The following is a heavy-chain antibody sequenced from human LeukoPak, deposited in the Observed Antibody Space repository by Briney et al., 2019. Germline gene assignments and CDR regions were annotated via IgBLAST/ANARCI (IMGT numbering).Heavy chain of an antibody. CDR2: ISGGGDGT. V-gene: IGHV3-23*01. D-gene: IGHD4-17*01. CDR1: GFTFSSYG. CDR3: ARWRYGDYELYWYFDL. J-gene: IGHJ2*01. Sequence: GGTLRLSCAATGFTFSSYGMSWVRQAPGKGLEWVSSISGGGDGTYYADSVKGRFTISRDNAKNSLYLQMNSLRAEDTAVYYCARWRYGDYELYWYFDLWGRGTLVTVSS.